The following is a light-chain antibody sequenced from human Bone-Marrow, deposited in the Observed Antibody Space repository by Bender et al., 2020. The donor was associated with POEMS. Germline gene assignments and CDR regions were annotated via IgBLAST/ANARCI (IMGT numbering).Light chain of an antibody. Sequence: GNNIGSKSVHWYQQKPGQAPVLVVYDDGDRPSGVPDRFSGSKSGNTASLTISGLQAEDEADYYCCSYAGSYTFGGGTKLTVL. J-gene: IGLJ2*01. CDR2: DDG. CDR1: NIGSKS. CDR3: CSYAGSYT. V-gene: IGLV3-21*02.